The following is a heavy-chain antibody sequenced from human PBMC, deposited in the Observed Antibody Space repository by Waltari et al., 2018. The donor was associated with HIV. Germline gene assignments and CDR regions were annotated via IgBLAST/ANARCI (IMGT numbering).Heavy chain of an antibody. Sequence: QVQLVQSGAEVKKPGASVKVSCKASGYTFTGYYMHWVRQAPGQGLEWMGRINPNSGGTNYAQQLQGRVTMTRDTSISTAYMELSRRRSDDTAVYYCAREGARMTTMIYYYYGMDVWGQGTTVTVSS. CDR1: GYTFTGYY. D-gene: IGHD4-4*01. J-gene: IGHJ6*02. CDR3: AREGARMTTMIYYYYGMDV. V-gene: IGHV1-2*06. CDR2: INPNSGGT.